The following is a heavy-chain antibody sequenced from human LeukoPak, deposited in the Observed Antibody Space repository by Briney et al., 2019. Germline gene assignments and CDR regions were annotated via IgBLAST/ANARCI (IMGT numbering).Heavy chain of an antibody. V-gene: IGHV1-3*01. CDR2: INAGNGNT. Sequence: ASEKVSCKASGYTFTSYAMHWVRQAPGQRLEWMGWINAGNGNTKYSQKFQGRVTITRDTSASTAYMELSSLKSEDTAVYYCARGVGIAAAEGIFDVWGQGTMVTVSS. CDR3: ARGVGIAAAEGIFDV. D-gene: IGHD6-13*01. J-gene: IGHJ3*01. CDR1: GYTFTSYA.